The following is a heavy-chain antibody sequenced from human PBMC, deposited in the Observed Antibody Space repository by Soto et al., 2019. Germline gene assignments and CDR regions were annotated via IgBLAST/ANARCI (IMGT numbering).Heavy chain of an antibody. D-gene: IGHD6-19*01. Sequence: GGSLRLSCAASGFTFSNAWMNWVRQAPGKGLEWVGRIKSKTDGGTTDYAAPVKGRFTISRDDSKNTLYLQMNSLKTEDTAVYYCTTAIAVAGPDAFDIWGQGTMVTVSS. J-gene: IGHJ3*02. CDR1: GFTFSNAW. CDR3: TTAIAVAGPDAFDI. V-gene: IGHV3-15*07. CDR2: IKSKTDGGTT.